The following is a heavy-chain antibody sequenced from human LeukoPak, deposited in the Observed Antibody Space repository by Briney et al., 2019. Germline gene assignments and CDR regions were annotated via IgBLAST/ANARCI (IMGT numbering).Heavy chain of an antibody. CDR1: GFTFSSYA. Sequence: PGGSLRLSCAATGFTFSSYAMGWVRQAPGKGLEWVSTISGGAGTYYTDSVKGRFTISRDNSKNTLYLQMNSLRAEDTAVYFCAKRGISEDRFFDYWGQGTLVTVSS. CDR3: AKRGISEDRFFDY. J-gene: IGHJ4*02. CDR2: ISGGAGT. D-gene: IGHD2-15*01. V-gene: IGHV3-23*01.